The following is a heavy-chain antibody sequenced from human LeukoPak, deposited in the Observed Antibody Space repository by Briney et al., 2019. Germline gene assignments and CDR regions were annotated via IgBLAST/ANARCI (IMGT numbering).Heavy chain of an antibody. V-gene: IGHV4-30-2*01. D-gene: IGHD3-10*01. J-gene: IGHJ6*03. Sequence: SQTLSLTCTVSGGSISSGGYYWSWIRQPPGKGPEWIGYIYHSGSTYYNPSLKSRVTISVDRSKNQFSLKLSSVTAADTAVYYCAREVTMVRGVTYYMDVWGKGTTVTVSS. CDR1: GGSISSGGYY. CDR3: AREVTMVRGVTYYMDV. CDR2: IYHSGST.